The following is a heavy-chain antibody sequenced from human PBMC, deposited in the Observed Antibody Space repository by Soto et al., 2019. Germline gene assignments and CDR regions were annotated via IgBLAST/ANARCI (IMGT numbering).Heavy chain of an antibody. CDR3: ARGRVAATRTSYYGLDA. V-gene: IGHV4-4*02. D-gene: IGHD6-25*01. CDR1: GGSISSFNW. CDR2: IYHSGTT. Sequence: PSATLSLTCAVSGGSISSFNWWSWIRQTPGKGLEWIGEIYHSGTTNYNPSLKSRATISVDKSKNHFSLKLTSVTAADTAVYYCARGRVAATRTSYYGLDAWGQGTTVTVSS. J-gene: IGHJ6*02.